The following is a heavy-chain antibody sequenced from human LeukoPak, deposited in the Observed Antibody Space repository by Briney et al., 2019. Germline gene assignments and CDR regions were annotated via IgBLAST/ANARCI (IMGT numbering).Heavy chain of an antibody. CDR2: IIPIFGIA. J-gene: IGHJ4*02. CDR3: ARGVGSGWAYFDY. V-gene: IGHV1-69*04. Sequence: SVKVSCKASGGTFSGYAISWVRQAPGQGLEWMGRIIPIFGIANYAQKFQGRVTITADKSTSTAYMELSSLRSEDTAVYYCARGVGSGWAYFDYWGQGTLVTVSS. CDR1: GGTFSGYA. D-gene: IGHD6-19*01.